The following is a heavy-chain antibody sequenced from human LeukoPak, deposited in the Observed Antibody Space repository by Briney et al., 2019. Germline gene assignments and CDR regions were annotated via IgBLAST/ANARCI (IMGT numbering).Heavy chain of an antibody. J-gene: IGHJ4*02. CDR1: RGTFSSYA. D-gene: IGHD5-24*01. CDR3: AREGGDGYNYLDY. Sequence: SVKVSCKASRGTFSSYAISWVRQAPGQGLEWMGRIIPILGIANYAQKFQGRVTITADKSTSTAYMELSSLRSEDTAVYYCAREGGDGYNYLDYWGQGTLVTVSS. CDR2: IIPILGIA. V-gene: IGHV1-69*04.